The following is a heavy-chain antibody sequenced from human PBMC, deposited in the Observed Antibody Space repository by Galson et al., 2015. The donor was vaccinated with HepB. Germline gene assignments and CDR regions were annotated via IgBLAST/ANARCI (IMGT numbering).Heavy chain of an antibody. CDR1: GFTFSSYA. V-gene: IGHV3-23*01. J-gene: IGHJ6*04. D-gene: IGHD4-17*01. Sequence: SLRLSCAASGFTFSSYAMSWVRQAPGKGLEWVSAISGSGGSTYYADSVKGRFTISRDNSKNTLYLQMNSLRAEDTAVYYCAKGGAVTTTFSPKDVWGKGTTVTVSS. CDR3: AKGGAVTTTFSPKDV. CDR2: ISGSGGST.